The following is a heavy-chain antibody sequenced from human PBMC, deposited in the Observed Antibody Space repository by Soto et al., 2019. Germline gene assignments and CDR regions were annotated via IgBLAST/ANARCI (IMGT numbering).Heavy chain of an antibody. Sequence: ASVKVSCKASGYTFTSNPMNWVRQAPGQRPEWMGVINVGNGNTRYSQKFQGRVTMTRDTSATTAYMELSSLRSEDTAVYYCARQYAYSTTWYPFESWGQGALVTVSS. J-gene: IGHJ4*02. D-gene: IGHD3-16*01. CDR3: ARQYAYSTTWYPFES. CDR1: GYTFTSNP. CDR2: INVGNGNT. V-gene: IGHV1-3*01.